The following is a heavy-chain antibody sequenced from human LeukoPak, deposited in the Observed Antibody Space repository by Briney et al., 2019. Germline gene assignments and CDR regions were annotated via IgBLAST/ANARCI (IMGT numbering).Heavy chain of an antibody. Sequence: GGSLRLSCAASGCSFSTYYMSWVRQPPGKGLEWVASINQDGSEKYYVDSMKGRFTISRDNAKNSLYLQLSSLRVEDTAVYYCATVLPGRRNDNWGQGTLVTVSS. CDR2: INQDGSEK. V-gene: IGHV3-7*01. D-gene: IGHD1-1*01. J-gene: IGHJ4*02. CDR1: GCSFSTYY. CDR3: ATVLPGRRNDN.